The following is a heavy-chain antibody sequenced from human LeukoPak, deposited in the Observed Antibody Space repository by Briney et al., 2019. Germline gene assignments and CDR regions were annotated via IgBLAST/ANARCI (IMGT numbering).Heavy chain of an antibody. D-gene: IGHD3-3*01. V-gene: IGHV4-39*07. CDR3: ARQGITIFGVATKRRGWFDP. J-gene: IGHJ5*02. Sequence: SETLSLTCTVSGGSISSSRHYWGWIRQPPGKGLEWIGSIDYSGSTYYNPSLKSRVTISVDTSKNQFSLKLSSVAAADTAVYYCARQGITIFGVATKRRGWFDPWGQGTLVTVSS. CDR2: IDYSGST. CDR1: GGSISSSRHY.